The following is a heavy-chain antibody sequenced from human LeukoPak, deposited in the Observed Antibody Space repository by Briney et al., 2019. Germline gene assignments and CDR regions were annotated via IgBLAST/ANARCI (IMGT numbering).Heavy chain of an antibody. CDR3: ARVEYCNRTSCYKAFDI. CDR1: GYTFTSYG. CDR2: ISAYNGNT. J-gene: IGHJ3*02. Sequence: SVTVSRKASGYTFTSYGISWVRQAPAQGLEWMGWISAYNGNTYFAQNPQGRVTTSTDTSTSTAYMVLTSLRSDDTAVHDCARVEYCNRTSCYKAFDIWGEGTMVTVSS. D-gene: IGHD2-2*01. V-gene: IGHV1-18*01.